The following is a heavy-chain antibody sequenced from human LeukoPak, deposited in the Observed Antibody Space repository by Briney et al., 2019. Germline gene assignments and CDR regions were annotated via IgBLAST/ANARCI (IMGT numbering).Heavy chain of an antibody. CDR1: GITFSSYM. D-gene: IGHD2-15*01. Sequence: GGSLRLSCAASGITFSSYMMNWVRQAPGKGLEWVSSISSSSSYIYYADSVKGRFTISRDNAKNSLYLQMNSLRAEDTAVYYCARDHELYCSGGSCSRMDVWGKGTTVTISS. CDR2: ISSSSSYI. V-gene: IGHV3-21*01. CDR3: ARDHELYCSGGSCSRMDV. J-gene: IGHJ6*03.